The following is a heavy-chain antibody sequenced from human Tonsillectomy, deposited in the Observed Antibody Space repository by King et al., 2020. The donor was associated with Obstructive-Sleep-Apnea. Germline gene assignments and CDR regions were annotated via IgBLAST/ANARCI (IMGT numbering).Heavy chain of an antibody. Sequence: VQLVESGGGLVQPGRSLRLSCAASGFTFDDYAMHWVRQAPGKGLVWVSGITWSGGNIAYADSVKGRFTISRDNAKNSLYLEMKSLRAEDTALYYCARKNRYSNGKDFDFWGQGTLVTVSS. CDR1: GFTFDDYA. D-gene: IGHD5-18*01. V-gene: IGHV3-9*01. CDR3: ARKNRYSNGKDFDF. J-gene: IGHJ4*02. CDR2: ITWSGGNI.